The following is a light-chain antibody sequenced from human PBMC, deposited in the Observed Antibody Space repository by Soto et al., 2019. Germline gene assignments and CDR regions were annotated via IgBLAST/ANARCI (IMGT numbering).Light chain of an antibody. Sequence: SYDLTQPPSVSVAPGQTATVTCGKNNIGGERVHWYQQKPGQAPVLVVYDNDKPPSGIPERFSGSDSGSTATLTILRVEAGDEADYYCQLWDTITDRYVFGTGTKVTVL. CDR3: QLWDTITDRYV. J-gene: IGLJ1*01. CDR1: NIGGER. CDR2: DND. V-gene: IGLV3-21*02.